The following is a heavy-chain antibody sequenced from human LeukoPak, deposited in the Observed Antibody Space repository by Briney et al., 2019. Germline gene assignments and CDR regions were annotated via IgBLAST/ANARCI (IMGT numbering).Heavy chain of an antibody. V-gene: IGHV1-2*02. D-gene: IGHD1-7*01. CDR1: GYTFTGYY. Sequence: ASVKVSFKASGYTFTGYYMHWVRQAPGQGLEWMGWINPNSGDTNYAQKFQGRVTMTRDTSISTVYMELSRLRSDDTAVYYCARVPKAYWNYVGGGYYFDYWGQGTLVTVSS. J-gene: IGHJ4*02. CDR3: ARVPKAYWNYVGGGYYFDY. CDR2: INPNSGDT.